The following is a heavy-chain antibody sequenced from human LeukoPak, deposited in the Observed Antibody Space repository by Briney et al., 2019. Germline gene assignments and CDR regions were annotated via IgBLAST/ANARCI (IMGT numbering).Heavy chain of an antibody. J-gene: IGHJ4*02. Sequence: SETLSLTCTVSGGSSSSDHWSWIRQPPDKGLEWIGCISYRGSTNYNPSLKSRVTISMDTSKKHFSLKLTSVTAADTGVYYCARGRGLGVITPYSDSWGQGTLVTVSS. CDR3: ARGRGLGVITPYSDS. V-gene: IGHV4-59*08. CDR2: ISYRGST. D-gene: IGHD3-16*02. CDR1: GGSSSSDH.